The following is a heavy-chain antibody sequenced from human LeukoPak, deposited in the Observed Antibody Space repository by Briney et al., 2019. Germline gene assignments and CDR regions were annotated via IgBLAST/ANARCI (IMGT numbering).Heavy chain of an antibody. J-gene: IGHJ4*02. V-gene: IGHV3-15*01. CDR2: IKPNTDGGTT. D-gene: IGHD2/OR15-2a*01. Sequence: GGSLRLSCAASKFTFSNAWMSWVRQAPGKGLEWLGRIKPNTDGGTTAYAAPVEDRFTISRDDLKGMLYLQMNSLKIEDTAVYYCATYPQNRHWGQGTLVTVSS. CDR1: KFTFSNAW. CDR3: ATYPQNRH.